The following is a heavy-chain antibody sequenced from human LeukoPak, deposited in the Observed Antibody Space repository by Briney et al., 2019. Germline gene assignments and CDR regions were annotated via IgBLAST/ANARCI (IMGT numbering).Heavy chain of an antibody. CDR3: ARDGNYYDNSGPADY. J-gene: IGHJ4*02. V-gene: IGHV3-74*01. CDR1: RFTFSRYW. Sequence: PGGSLRLSCAASRFTFSRYWMHWVRQAPGKGLVWVSRINSDGISTSYADSVKGRFTISRDNAKNTLYLQMNSLRAEDTAVYYCARDGNYYDNSGPADYWGQGTLVTVSS. D-gene: IGHD3-22*01. CDR2: INSDGIST.